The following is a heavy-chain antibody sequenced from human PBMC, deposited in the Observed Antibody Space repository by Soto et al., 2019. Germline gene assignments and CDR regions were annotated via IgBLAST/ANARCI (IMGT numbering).Heavy chain of an antibody. J-gene: IGHJ6*04. Sequence: GASVKVSCKASGYTVTSYYMHWVRQAPGQGLEWMGIINPSGGSTSYAQKFQGRVTMTRDTSTSTVYMELSSLRSEDTAVYYCASDGIAAAGTPQAYYYYYGMDVWGKGTTVTVSS. D-gene: IGHD6-13*01. CDR1: GYTVTSYY. CDR3: ASDGIAAAGTPQAYYYYYGMDV. CDR2: INPSGGST. V-gene: IGHV1-46*01.